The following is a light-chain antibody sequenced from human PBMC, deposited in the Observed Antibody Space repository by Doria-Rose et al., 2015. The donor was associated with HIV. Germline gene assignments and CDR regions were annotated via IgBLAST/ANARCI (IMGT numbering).Light chain of an antibody. V-gene: IGKV1-9*01. CDR1: QGISRY. CDR3: QQFDSFPRT. Sequence: TQSPSFLSASVGVRVTITCRASQGISRYLAWYQQKPGKAPTLLIFGASTLQSGVPSRFSGSGSGTEFTLTISSLQPEDFATYCCQQFDSFPRTFGQGTMVELK. CDR2: GAS. J-gene: IGKJ1*01.